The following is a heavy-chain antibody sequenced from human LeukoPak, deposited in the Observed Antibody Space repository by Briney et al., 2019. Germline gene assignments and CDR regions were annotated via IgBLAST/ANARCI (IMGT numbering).Heavy chain of an antibody. CDR2: ISSSSSYI. D-gene: IGHD3-22*01. CDR1: GFTFSSYS. V-gene: IGHV3-21*01. CDR3: ARSVTMINFDY. J-gene: IGHJ4*02. Sequence: GGSLRLSCAASGFTFSSYSMNWVRQAPGKGREWVSSISSSSSYIYYADSVKGRFTISRDNAKNSLYLQMNSLRAEDTAVYYCARSVTMINFDYWGQGTLVTVSS.